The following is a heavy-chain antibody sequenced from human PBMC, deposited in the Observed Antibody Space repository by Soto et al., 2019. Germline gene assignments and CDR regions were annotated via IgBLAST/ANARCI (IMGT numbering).Heavy chain of an antibody. J-gene: IGHJ5*02. V-gene: IGHV1-69*06. CDR1: GGTFSSYA. D-gene: IGHD2-2*01. CDR3: ARSGGEYQLPSWWFDP. Sequence: SVKVSCKASGGTFSSYAISWVLRSRLQGLEWMGGIIPIFGTANYAQKFQGRVTITADKSTSTAYMELSSLRSEDTAVYYCARSGGEYQLPSWWFDPWGQGTLVTVSS. CDR2: IIPIFGTA.